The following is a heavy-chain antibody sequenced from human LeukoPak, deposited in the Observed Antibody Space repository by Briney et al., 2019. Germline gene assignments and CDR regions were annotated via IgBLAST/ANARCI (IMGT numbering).Heavy chain of an antibody. Sequence: SETLSLTCTVSGGSISSYYWSWIRQPPGKGLEWIGYIYYSGSTNYNPSLQSRVTISVDTFKTQFSLKLSSVTAADTAVYYCARHGGSGRQLWLQDWGQGTLVTVSS. D-gene: IGHD5-18*01. V-gene: IGHV4-59*08. J-gene: IGHJ4*02. CDR1: GGSISSYY. CDR2: IYYSGST. CDR3: ARHGGSGRQLWLQD.